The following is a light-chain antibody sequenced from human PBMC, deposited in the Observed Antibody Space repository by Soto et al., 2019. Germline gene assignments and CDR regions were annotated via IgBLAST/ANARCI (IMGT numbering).Light chain of an antibody. CDR1: QRVSGGF. CDR2: DTS. Sequence: DIVLTQSPATGSLSPGERAIPYCGVSQRVSGGFLAWYQQKPGLAPRLILYDTSFRATGIPDRFSGSGSGTDFTLTISRLEPEDFAVYYCQQYGSSPRTFGQGTEVDI. J-gene: IGKJ1*01. V-gene: IGKV3D-20*01. CDR3: QQYGSSPRT.